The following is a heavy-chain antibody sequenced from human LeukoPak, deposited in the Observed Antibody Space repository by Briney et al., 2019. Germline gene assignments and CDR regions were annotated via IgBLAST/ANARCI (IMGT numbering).Heavy chain of an antibody. V-gene: IGHV1-18*04. D-gene: IGHD3-3*01. CDR2: ISAYNGNT. Sequence: ASVKVSCKASGYTFTGYYMHWVRQAPGQGLEWMGWISAYNGNTNYAQKLQGRVTMTTDTSTSTAYMELRSLRSDDTAVYYCAREGDYDFWSGYSDYWGQGTLVTVSS. CDR1: GYTFTGYY. J-gene: IGHJ4*02. CDR3: AREGDYDFWSGYSDY.